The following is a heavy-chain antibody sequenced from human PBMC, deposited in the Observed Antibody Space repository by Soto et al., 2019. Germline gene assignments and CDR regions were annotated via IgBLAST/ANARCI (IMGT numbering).Heavy chain of an antibody. CDR1: GYTFTSYG. D-gene: IGHD6-6*01. Sequence: GESLKISCKASGYTFTSYGISWVRQAPGQGLEWMGWISAYNGNTNYAQKLQGRVTMTTDTSTSTAYMELRSLRSDDTAVYYCARDRAARRYRGDAFDIWGQGTMVTVSS. V-gene: IGHV1-18*01. CDR2: ISAYNGNT. J-gene: IGHJ3*02. CDR3: ARDRAARRYRGDAFDI.